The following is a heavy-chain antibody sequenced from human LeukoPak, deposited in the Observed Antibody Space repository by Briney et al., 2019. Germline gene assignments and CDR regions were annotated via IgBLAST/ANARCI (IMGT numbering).Heavy chain of an antibody. Sequence: SETLSLTCTVSGGSISSSSYYWGWIRQPPGKGLEWIGSIYYSGSTYYNPSLKSRVTISVDTSKNQFSLKLSSVTAADTAVYYCARGDSSGWYANYYYYYYMDVWGKGTTVTVSS. D-gene: IGHD6-19*01. V-gene: IGHV4-39*07. J-gene: IGHJ6*03. CDR3: ARGDSSGWYANYYYYYYMDV. CDR2: IYYSGST. CDR1: GGSISSSSYY.